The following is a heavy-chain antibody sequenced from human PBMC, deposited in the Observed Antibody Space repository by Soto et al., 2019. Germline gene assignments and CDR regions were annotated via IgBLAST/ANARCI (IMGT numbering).Heavy chain of an antibody. CDR3: AITAIKTYYDILTCYSPRRFDY. CDR2: ISWNSGSI. D-gene: IGHD3-9*01. J-gene: IGHJ4*02. V-gene: IGHV3-9*01. CDR1: GFTFDDYA. Sequence: EVQLVESGGGLVQPGRSLRLSCAASGFTFDDYAMHWVRQAPGKGLEWVSGISWNSGSIGYADSVKGRFTISRDNAKNSLYLQMNSLRAEDTALYYCAITAIKTYYDILTCYSPRRFDYWGQGTLVTVSS.